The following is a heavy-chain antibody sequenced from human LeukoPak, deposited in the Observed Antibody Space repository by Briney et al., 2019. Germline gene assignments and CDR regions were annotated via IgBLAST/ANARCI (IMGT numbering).Heavy chain of an antibody. J-gene: IGHJ4*02. CDR2: ISSSSSYI. CDR3: ARRATYYYDSSGYFPPDC. CDR1: GFTFSNYS. D-gene: IGHD3-22*01. V-gene: IGHV3-21*01. Sequence: TGGSLRLSCAASGFTFSNYSMNWVRQAPGKGLEWVSSISSSSSYIYYADSVKGRFTISRDNAKNSLYLQMNSLRAEDTAVYYCARRATYYYDSSGYFPPDCWGQGTLVTVSS.